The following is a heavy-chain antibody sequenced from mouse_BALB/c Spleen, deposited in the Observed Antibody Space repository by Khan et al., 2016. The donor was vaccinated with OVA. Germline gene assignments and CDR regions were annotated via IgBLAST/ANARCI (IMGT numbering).Heavy chain of an antibody. J-gene: IGHJ4*01. CDR3: ASLRNYYAMDY. Sequence: EVQLQESGAELVKPGASVKLSCTASGFNIKDTYMHWVKQRTEQGLEWIGRIDPANGNTKYDPKFQGKATITADTSSNTAYLQLSSLTSEDTAVYYCASLRNYYAMDYWGQGTSVTVPS. V-gene: IGHV14-3*02. CDR1: GFNIKDTY. CDR2: IDPANGNT. D-gene: IGHD1-1*01.